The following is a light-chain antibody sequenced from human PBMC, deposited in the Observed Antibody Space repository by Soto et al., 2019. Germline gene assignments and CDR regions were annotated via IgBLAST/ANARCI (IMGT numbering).Light chain of an antibody. CDR1: QGIGDT. Sequence: EVVMKQSPATLSVSQGEGATLSCRASQGIGDTLAWYQHKPGQTPRLLIYDTSTRATGVPTRFSGSRSGAEFTLTINSLQPEDFAVYYCQPYNNWPLTFGGRTKVDIK. V-gene: IGKV3-15*01. CDR3: QPYNNWPLT. J-gene: IGKJ4*01. CDR2: DTS.